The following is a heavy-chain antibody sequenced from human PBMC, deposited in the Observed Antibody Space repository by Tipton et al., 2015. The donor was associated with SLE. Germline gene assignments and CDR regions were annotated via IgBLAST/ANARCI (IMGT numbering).Heavy chain of an antibody. CDR3: ARAEFSSNWYMYWHFDL. D-gene: IGHD6-13*01. Sequence: TLSLTCTVSGYSISSGYYWGWIRQPPGKGLEWIGEINHSGSTHYNPSLKSRVTISRDTSGNHFSLNLNSVTATDTAVYYCARAEFSSNWYMYWHFDLWGRGTLVTVSS. J-gene: IGHJ2*01. V-gene: IGHV4-38-2*02. CDR1: GYSISSGYY. CDR2: INHSGST.